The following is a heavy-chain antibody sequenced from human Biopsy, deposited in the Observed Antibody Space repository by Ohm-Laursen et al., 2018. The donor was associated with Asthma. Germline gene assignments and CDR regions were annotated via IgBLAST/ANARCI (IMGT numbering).Heavy chain of an antibody. CDR2: TNERGVT. CDR1: PGSFSGFF. CDR3: ARGSELDV. J-gene: IGHJ6*02. V-gene: IGHV4-34*01. Sequence: SQTLSLTRDVYPGSFSGFFRTWIRESPGKGLEWSGETNERGVTTNNPSIKSRVIISIDTYWNRVSLKLTSVTGADTAVYYCARGSELDVWGQGTTVTVSS.